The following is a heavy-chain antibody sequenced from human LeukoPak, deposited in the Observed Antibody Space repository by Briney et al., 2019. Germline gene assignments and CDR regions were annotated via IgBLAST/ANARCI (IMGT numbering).Heavy chain of an antibody. V-gene: IGHV3-15*01. Sequence: GGSLRLSCAASGFTFSNAWMSWVRQAPGKGLEWVGRIKSKTDGGTTDYAAPVKGRFTISRDDSKNTLYLQMNSLKTEDTAVYYCTTGCVSGYYCGHFDYWGQGTLVTISS. CDR1: GFTFSNAW. J-gene: IGHJ4*02. CDR3: TTGCVSGYYCGHFDY. D-gene: IGHD3-22*01. CDR2: IKSKTDGGTT.